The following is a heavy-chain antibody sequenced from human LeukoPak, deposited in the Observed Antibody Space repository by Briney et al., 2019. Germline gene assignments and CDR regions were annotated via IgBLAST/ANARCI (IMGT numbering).Heavy chain of an antibody. CDR3: AREDYGGNSGGMDV. V-gene: IGHV4-59*12. Sequence: SETLSLTCTVSGGSIGSYYWNWIRQPPGKGLEWIGYIYYSGSTNYNPSLKSRVTISVDTSKNQFSLKLSSVTAADTAVYYCAREDYGGNSGGMDVWGQGTTVTVSS. CDR2: IYYSGST. D-gene: IGHD4-23*01. CDR1: GGSIGSYY. J-gene: IGHJ6*02.